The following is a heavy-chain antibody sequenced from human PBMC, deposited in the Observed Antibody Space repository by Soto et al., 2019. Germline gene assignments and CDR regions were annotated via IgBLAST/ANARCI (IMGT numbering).Heavy chain of an antibody. CDR2: INPSGGST. CDR1: GYTFTSYY. J-gene: IGHJ4*02. V-gene: IGHV1-46*01. CDR3: ARGTFEYYFDY. Sequence: ASVKVSCKASGYTFTSYYMHWVRQAPGQGLEWMGIINPSGGSTSYAQKFQGRVTMTRDTSTSTVYMELRSRRSEDTAVYYCARGTFEYYFDYWGQGTLVTVSS. D-gene: IGHD3-16*01.